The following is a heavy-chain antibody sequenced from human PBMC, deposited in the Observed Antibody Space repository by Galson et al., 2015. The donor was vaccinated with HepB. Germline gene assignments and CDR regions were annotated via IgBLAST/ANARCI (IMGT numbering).Heavy chain of an antibody. V-gene: IGHV3-33*01. CDR2: IWYDGINK. CDR3: ARRGRGENVDMVPGFDY. J-gene: IGHJ4*02. CDR1: GFTFSIYG. D-gene: IGHD5-12*01. Sequence: SLRLSCAASGFTFSIYGMHWVRQAPGKGLEWVAVIWYDGINKYYAKSVKGRFTISRDNSKSTLYLQMNSLRAEDTAAYYCARRGRGENVDMVPGFDYWGQGTLVTVSS.